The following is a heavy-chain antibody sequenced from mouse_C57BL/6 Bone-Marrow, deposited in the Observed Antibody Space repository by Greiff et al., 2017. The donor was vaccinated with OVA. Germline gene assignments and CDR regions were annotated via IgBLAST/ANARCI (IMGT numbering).Heavy chain of an antibody. J-gene: IGHJ4*01. Sequence: VKLMESGPGLVQPSQSLSITCTVSGFSLTSYGVHWVRQSPGKGLEWLGVIWSGGSTDYNAAFISRLSISKDNSKSQVFFKMNSLQADDTAIYYWARKDSYYFYAMDHRGQGTSGTGSS. V-gene: IGHV2-2*01. CDR3: ARKDSYYFYAMDH. D-gene: IGHD2-10*01. CDR1: GFSLTSYG. CDR2: IWSGGST.